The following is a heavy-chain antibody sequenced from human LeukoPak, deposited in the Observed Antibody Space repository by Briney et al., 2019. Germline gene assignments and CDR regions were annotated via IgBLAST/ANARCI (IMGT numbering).Heavy chain of an antibody. D-gene: IGHD1-20*01. CDR2: IKPDGSQK. J-gene: IGHJ3*02. V-gene: IGHV3-7*02. Sequence: GESLRLSCAASGFTFSTYWMTWVRQAPGKGLEWVGNIKPDGSQKYYVDSVEGRFTISRDNVKNSMYLQMNSLRAEDTAVYYCVAGNWNDGAFDMWGQGTMVTVSS. CDR3: VAGNWNDGAFDM. CDR1: GFTFSTYW.